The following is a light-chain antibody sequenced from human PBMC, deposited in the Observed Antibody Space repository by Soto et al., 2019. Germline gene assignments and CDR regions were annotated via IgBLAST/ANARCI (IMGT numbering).Light chain of an antibody. Sequence: SELTQPGYVSRSPGQSITISSSGNSSDVGAYNYVSWYQQHPAKAPKLMIYDVNNRPSGVSDRFSGSKSGNTASLTISGLQAEDEADYYSYSYTSSSTYVFGSGTKVTVL. CDR1: SSDVGAYNY. V-gene: IGLV2-14*01. CDR2: DVN. CDR3: YSYTSSSTYV. J-gene: IGLJ1*01.